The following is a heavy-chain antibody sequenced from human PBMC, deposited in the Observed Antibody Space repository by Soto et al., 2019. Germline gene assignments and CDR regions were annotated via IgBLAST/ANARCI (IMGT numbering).Heavy chain of an antibody. J-gene: IGHJ6*02. V-gene: IGHV3-33*01. CDR1: GFTFSSYG. CDR2: IWYDGSNK. Sequence: GGSLRLSCAASGFTFSSYGMHWVRQAPGKGLEWVAVIWYDGSNKYYADSVKGRFTISRDNSKNTLYLQMNSLRAEDTAVYYCARDGCSSTSCGMDVWGQGTTVTVSS. D-gene: IGHD2-2*01. CDR3: ARDGCSSTSCGMDV.